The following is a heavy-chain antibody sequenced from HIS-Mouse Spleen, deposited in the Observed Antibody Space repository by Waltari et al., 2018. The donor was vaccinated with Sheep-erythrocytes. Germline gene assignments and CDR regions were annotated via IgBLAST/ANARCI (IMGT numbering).Heavy chain of an antibody. Sequence: EVQLVESGGGLVQPGGSLRLSCAASGFTFSRYWMSWVRQAPGKGLEWVANIKQDGSEKYYVDSVKGRFTISRDNAKNSLYLQMNSLRAEDTAVYYCARVRELLYFQHWGQGTLVTVSS. V-gene: IGHV3-7*01. CDR2: IKQDGSEK. CDR1: GFTFSRYW. J-gene: IGHJ1*01. D-gene: IGHD1-26*01. CDR3: ARVRELLYFQH.